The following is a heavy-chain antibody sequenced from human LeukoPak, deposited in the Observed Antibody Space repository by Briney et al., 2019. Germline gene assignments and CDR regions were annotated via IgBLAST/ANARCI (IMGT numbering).Heavy chain of an antibody. V-gene: IGHV1-8*01. CDR2: MNPNSGNT. Sequence: ASVKVSCKASGYTFTSYDINWVRQATGQGLEWMGWMNPNSGNTGYAQKFQGRVTMTRNTSISTAYMELSRLRSDDTAVYYCASWRVFGVVISPYGYWGQGILVTVSS. D-gene: IGHD3-3*01. CDR1: GYTFTSYD. J-gene: IGHJ4*02. CDR3: ASWRVFGVVISPYGY.